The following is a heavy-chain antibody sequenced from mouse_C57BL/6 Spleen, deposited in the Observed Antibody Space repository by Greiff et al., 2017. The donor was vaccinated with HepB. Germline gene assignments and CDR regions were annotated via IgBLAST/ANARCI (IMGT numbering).Heavy chain of an antibody. CDR3: ARNYYGSSYYYAMDY. V-gene: IGHV1-61*01. CDR1: GYTFTSYW. D-gene: IGHD1-1*01. CDR2: IYPSDSET. J-gene: IGHJ4*01. Sequence: QVHVKQSGAELVRPGSSVKLSCKASGYTFTSYWMDWVKQRPGQGLEWIGNIYPSDSETHYNQKFKDKATLTVDKSSSTAYMQLSSLTSEDSAVYYCARNYYGSSYYYAMDYWGQGTSVTVSS.